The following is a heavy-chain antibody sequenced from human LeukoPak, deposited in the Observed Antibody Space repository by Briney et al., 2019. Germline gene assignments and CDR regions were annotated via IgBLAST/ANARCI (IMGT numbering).Heavy chain of an antibody. V-gene: IGHV3-53*01. D-gene: IGHD1-26*01. CDR3: AREMYSGMYNDAFDI. CDR2: IRSDGST. J-gene: IGHJ3*02. Sequence: ETLSLTCAVSGGSISSSNRWNWVRQSPGKGLEWVSVIRSDGSTNHADSVKGRFTTSRDNSKNTLYLQMNNLRAEDTAMYYCAREMYSGMYNDAFDIWGQGTKVTVSS. CDR1: GGSISSSNR.